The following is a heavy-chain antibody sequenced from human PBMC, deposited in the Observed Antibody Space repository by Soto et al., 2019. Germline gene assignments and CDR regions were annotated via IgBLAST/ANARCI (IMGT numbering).Heavy chain of an antibody. D-gene: IGHD3-22*01. V-gene: IGHV1-46*03. CDR1: GYTFTSYY. CDR3: ARGGPAVYDSSGSDY. Sequence: QVQLVQSGAEVKKPGASVKVSCKASGYTFTSYYLHWVRQTPGQGLEWMGIINPSGGTTSYAQKFQGRVTMTRDTCTSTVYMELSILRSEDTAMYYCARGGPAVYDSSGSDYWGQGTLVTVSS. J-gene: IGHJ4*02. CDR2: INPSGGTT.